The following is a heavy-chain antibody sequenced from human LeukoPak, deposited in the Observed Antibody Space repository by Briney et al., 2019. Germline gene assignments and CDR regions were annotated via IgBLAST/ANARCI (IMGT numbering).Heavy chain of an antibody. D-gene: IGHD3-9*01. CDR1: GFTFSSYW. CDR3: AKAVIYDIRPRTPLDP. J-gene: IGHJ5*02. CDR2: INQDGSEK. Sequence: GGSLRLSCAASGFTFSSYWMSWVRQAPGKGLECVANINQDGSEKYYVDSVKGRFTISRDNSKNTLYLQMNSLRAEDTAVYYCAKAVIYDIRPRTPLDPWGQGTLVTVSS. V-gene: IGHV3-7*03.